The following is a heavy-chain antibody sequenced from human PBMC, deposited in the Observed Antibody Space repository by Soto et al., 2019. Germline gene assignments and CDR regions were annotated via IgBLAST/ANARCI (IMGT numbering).Heavy chain of an antibody. J-gene: IGHJ4*02. Sequence: QVPLQESGPGLVKPSQTLSLTCTVSGGSISSEGCYWSWFRQLPGKGLEWIGGIYYSWTTYHNPSLRSRRPISGDPSKNQFSLKLSSVTAADTALYYGARGRGYSYGPYYFYYWGQGTLGTRSS. CDR1: GGSISSEGCY. V-gene: IGHV4-31*03. D-gene: IGHD5-18*01. CDR2: IYYSWTT. CDR3: ARGRGYSYGPYYFYY.